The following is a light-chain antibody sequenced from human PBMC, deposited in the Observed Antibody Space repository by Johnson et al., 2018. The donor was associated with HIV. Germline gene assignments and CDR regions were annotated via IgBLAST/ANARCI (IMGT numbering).Light chain of an antibody. CDR3: GTWHSSLTTPYV. V-gene: IGLV1-51*01. J-gene: IGLJ1*01. Sequence: QSVLTQPPSVSAAPGQKVTISCSGSTSNIGNNYVSWYQQLPGTAPKLLIYDNNKRPSGIPDRFSGSKSGTSATLGITGLQTGDEADYYCGTWHSSLTTPYVFGTGTKVTVL. CDR2: DNN. CDR1: TSNIGNNY.